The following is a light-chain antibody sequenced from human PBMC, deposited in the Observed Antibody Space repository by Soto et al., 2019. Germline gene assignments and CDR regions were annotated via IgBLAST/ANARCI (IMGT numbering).Light chain of an antibody. CDR2: AAS. V-gene: IGKV1-12*01. J-gene: IGKJ4*01. CDR3: QQATSFPRLT. CDR1: QDVGSW. Sequence: DLQMTQSPSSVSASVGDRVTITCRSSQDVGSWLAWYQQIPGKAPKLLIYAASILHSGVPSRFSGSGSGTPSTLTIPGLHPGDCALYYRQQATSFPRLTFGGGTKVDLK.